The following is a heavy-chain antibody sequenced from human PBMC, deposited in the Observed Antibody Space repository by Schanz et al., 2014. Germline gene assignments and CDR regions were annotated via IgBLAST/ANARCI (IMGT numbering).Heavy chain of an antibody. Sequence: VQLEQSGAEVKKPGASVKVSCKASGYTFTSHGISWVRQAPGQGLEWMGRIIPILGIANYAQKFQGRVTITADKSTFTAYMDVSSLRSEDTAVYYCAREVGLYDRGWFDPWGQGTLVTVSS. CDR1: GYTFTSHG. CDR3: AREVGLYDRGWFDP. J-gene: IGHJ5*02. CDR2: IIPILGIA. V-gene: IGHV1-69*04. D-gene: IGHD3-22*01.